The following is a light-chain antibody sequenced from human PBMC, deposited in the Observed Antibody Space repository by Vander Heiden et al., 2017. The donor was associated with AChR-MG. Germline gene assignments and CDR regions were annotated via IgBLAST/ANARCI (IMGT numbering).Light chain of an antibody. Sequence: IVLTQSPATLSLSPGERATLSCRASQSINSYLAWYQQKPGQAPRLLIYGASSRATGIPARFSGSGSGTDFTLTISSLEPEDFAVYYCQQRSNWPGTFGQGTKVEIK. CDR3: QQRSNWPGT. J-gene: IGKJ1*01. V-gene: IGKV3-11*01. CDR1: QSINSY. CDR2: GAS.